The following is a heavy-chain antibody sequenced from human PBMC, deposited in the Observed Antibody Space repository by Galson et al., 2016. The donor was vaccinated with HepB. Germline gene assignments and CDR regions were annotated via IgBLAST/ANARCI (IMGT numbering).Heavy chain of an antibody. CDR2: INSDGSTT. J-gene: IGHJ6*02. Sequence: SLRLSCAASGFTFSSYWMHWVRQSPEEGLVWVSHINSDGSTTAYAASVKGRFTISRDNAKKTLYLQMSSLRAEDTAVYYCAKDVWRGSGTDYYGMDVWGQGTTVTVSS. V-gene: IGHV3-74*01. CDR1: GFTFSSYW. CDR3: AKDVWRGSGTDYYGMDV. D-gene: IGHD1-1*01.